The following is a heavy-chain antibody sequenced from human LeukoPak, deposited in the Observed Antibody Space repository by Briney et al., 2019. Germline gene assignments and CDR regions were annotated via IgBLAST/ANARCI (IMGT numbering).Heavy chain of an antibody. V-gene: IGHV4-34*01. CDR3: ARCDSGGWFFDS. J-gene: IGHJ5*01. CDR2: INQSGST. D-gene: IGHD6-19*01. CDR1: GGSFSGYS. Sequence: SETLSLTCAVSGGSFSGYSWNWIRQPPGKGLEWIGEINQSGSTKYNPSLKSRVTISIDTSKSQFSMKVNSVTAADTAVYYCARCDSGGWFFDSWGKGALVTVSS.